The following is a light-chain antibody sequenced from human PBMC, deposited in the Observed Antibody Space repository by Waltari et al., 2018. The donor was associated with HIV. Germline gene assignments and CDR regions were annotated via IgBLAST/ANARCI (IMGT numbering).Light chain of an antibody. CDR2: WAS. CDR1: QSVLYSSNNKNY. CDR3: QQYYSTPIT. J-gene: IGKJ5*01. Sequence: DIVMTQSPDSLAVSLGERATINCKSSQSVLYSSNNKNYLAWYQQKPGQPPKLLIYWASTRESGVPDRFSGRGSGTDFTRTISSLQAEYVAVYYCQQYYSTPITFGQGTRLEIK. V-gene: IGKV4-1*01.